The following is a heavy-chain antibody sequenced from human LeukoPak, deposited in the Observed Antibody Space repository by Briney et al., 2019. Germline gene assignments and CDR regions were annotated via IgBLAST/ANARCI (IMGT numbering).Heavy chain of an antibody. CDR3: ARVWQDYSGVDY. CDR2: ISTTGTTI. Sequence: GGSLRLSCAASGFTFSAYHINWVRQAPGKGLEWISYISTTGTTIHYADSVKSRFAISRDNAKSSLYLQMNSLRDEDTAVYYCARVWQDYSGVDYWGQGTLVTVSS. CDR1: GFTFSAYH. D-gene: IGHD2-21*01. V-gene: IGHV3-48*02. J-gene: IGHJ4*02.